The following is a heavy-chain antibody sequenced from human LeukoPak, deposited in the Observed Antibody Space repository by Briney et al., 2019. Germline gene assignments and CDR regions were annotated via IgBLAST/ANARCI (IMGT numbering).Heavy chain of an antibody. V-gene: IGHV4-4*02. Sequence: PSETLSLTCAVSGDSISSDNWWSWVRQPPGKGLEWIGEMHHRGRSNHNPSLKSRVTISIDKSKSQFSLKLTSVTAADTAVYYCAASSGWYKVDYWGQGTLVTVSS. CDR1: GDSISSDNW. D-gene: IGHD6-19*01. CDR2: MHHRGRS. CDR3: AASSGWYKVDY. J-gene: IGHJ4*02.